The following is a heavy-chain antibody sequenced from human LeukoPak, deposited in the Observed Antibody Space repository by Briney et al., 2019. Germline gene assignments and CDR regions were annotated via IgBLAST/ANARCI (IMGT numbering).Heavy chain of an antibody. J-gene: IGHJ3*02. CDR2: IYYSGST. V-gene: IGHV4-59*01. CDR3: ARGRSPQAPLPDAFDI. Sequence: PSETLSLTCTVSGCSISSYYWSWIRQPPGKGLEWIGYIYYSGSTNYNPSPKSRVTISVATSKTQFSLKLSSVTAADTAAYSCARGRSPQAPLPDAFDIWGQGTMVTVSS. CDR1: GCSISSYY. D-gene: IGHD3-10*01.